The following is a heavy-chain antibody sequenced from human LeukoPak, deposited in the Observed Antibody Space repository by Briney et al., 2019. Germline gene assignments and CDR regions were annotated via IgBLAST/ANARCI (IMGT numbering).Heavy chain of an antibody. V-gene: IGHV1-2*02. J-gene: IGHJ4*02. CDR3: ARVQVTGQLVHQSFDY. D-gene: IGHD6-13*01. CDR1: GYTFTGYY. CDR2: INPNSGGT. Sequence: ASVKVSCKASGYTFTGYYMHWVRQAPGQGLEWMGWINPNSGGTNYAQKFQGRVTMTRDTSISAAYMELSRLRSDDTAVYYCARVQVTGQLVHQSFDYWGQGTLVTVSS.